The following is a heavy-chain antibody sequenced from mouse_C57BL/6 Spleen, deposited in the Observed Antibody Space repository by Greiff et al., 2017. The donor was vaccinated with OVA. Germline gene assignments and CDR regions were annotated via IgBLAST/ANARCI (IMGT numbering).Heavy chain of an antibody. CDR1: GFTFSDYG. CDR3: ARLVTKDAMDY. J-gene: IGHJ4*01. D-gene: IGHD2-2*01. Sequence: EVQLQQSGGGLVKPGGSLKLSCAASGFTFSDYGMHWVRQAPEKGLEWVAYISSGSSTIYYADTVKGRFTISRDNAKNTLFLQMTSLRSEDTAMYYCARLVTKDAMDYWGQGTSVTVSS. CDR2: ISSGSSTI. V-gene: IGHV5-17*01.